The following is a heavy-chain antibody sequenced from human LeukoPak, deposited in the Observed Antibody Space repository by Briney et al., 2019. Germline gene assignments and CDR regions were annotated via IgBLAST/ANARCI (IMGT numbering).Heavy chain of an antibody. CDR2: IRYDGSNK. Sequence: AGGSLRLSCAASGFTFSSYGMHWVRQAPGKGLEWVAFIRYDGSNKYYADSVKGRFTISRDNSKNTLYLQMNSLRAEDTAVYYCGKVEGGGSRFDYWGQGTLVTVSS. CDR3: GKVEGGGSRFDY. D-gene: IGHD3-16*01. J-gene: IGHJ4*02. V-gene: IGHV3-30*02. CDR1: GFTFSSYG.